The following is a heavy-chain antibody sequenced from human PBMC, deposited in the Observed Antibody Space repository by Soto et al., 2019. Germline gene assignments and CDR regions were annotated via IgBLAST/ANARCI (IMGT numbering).Heavy chain of an antibody. Sequence: GESLKISCKGSGYSFTSYWIGWVRQMPGKGLEWMGIIYPGDSDTRYSPSFQGQVTISADKSISTAYLQWSSLKASDTAMYYCARLGADYSSSTSCYPNYYYYYMDVWGKGTTVTVSS. J-gene: IGHJ6*03. V-gene: IGHV5-51*01. CDR3: ARLGADYSSSTSCYPNYYYYYMDV. D-gene: IGHD2-2*01. CDR2: IYPGDSDT. CDR1: GYSFTSYW.